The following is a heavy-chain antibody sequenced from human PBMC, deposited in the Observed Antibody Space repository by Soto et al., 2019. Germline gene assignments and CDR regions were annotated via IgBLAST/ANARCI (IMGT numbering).Heavy chain of an antibody. CDR3: ARDPLGYSSSHFFDQ. CDR2: INPNGGST. CDR1: ADTFTSYY. D-gene: IGHD6-6*01. J-gene: IGHJ4*02. V-gene: IGHV1-46*01. Sequence: GASVKVSCKAPADTFTSYYIHWVRQAPGHGLEWMGIINPNGGSTRFAQTFQGRITMTRDTSTSTVYMELRSLRSEDTAVYYCARDPLGYSSSHFFDQWGQGTLVTVSS.